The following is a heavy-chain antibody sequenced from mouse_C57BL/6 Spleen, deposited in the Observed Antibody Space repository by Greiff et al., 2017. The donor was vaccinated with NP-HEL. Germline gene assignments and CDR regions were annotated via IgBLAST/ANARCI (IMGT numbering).Heavy chain of an antibody. V-gene: IGHV1-7*01. CDR3: AKIKTAQAAAWFAY. D-gene: IGHD3-2*02. CDR1: GYTFTSYW. Sequence: QVQLKESGAELAKPGASVKLSCKASGYTFTSYWMHWVKQRPGQGLEWIGYINPSSGYTKYNQKFKDKATLTADKSSSTAYMQLSSLTYEDSAVYYCAKIKTAQAAAWFAYWGQGTLVTVSA. CDR2: INPSSGYT. J-gene: IGHJ3*01.